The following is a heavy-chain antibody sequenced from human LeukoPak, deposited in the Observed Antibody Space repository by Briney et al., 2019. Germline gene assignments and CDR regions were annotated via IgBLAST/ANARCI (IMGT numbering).Heavy chain of an antibody. CDR3: ARGGSGYYDFWSGYDY. J-gene: IGHJ4*02. Sequence: ASVKVSCKASGYTFTSYDINWVRQATGQGLEWMGWINPNSGNTGYAQKFQGRVTMTRNTSISTAYMELSSLRSEDTAVYYCARGGSGYYDFWSGYDYWGQGTLVTASS. CDR1: GYTFTSYD. D-gene: IGHD3-3*01. V-gene: IGHV1-8*01. CDR2: INPNSGNT.